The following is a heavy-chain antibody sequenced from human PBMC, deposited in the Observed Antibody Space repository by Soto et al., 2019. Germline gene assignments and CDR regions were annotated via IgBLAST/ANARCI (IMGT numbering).Heavy chain of an antibody. CDR1: GGSFSTNE. CDR3: ARARYSSRWGTFDS. V-gene: IGHV1-69*01. Sequence: QVHLEQSGAEVKKPGTSVKVSCKASGGSFSTNEIDWVRQAPGQGLAWMGRIFPNVWTADYAQKFQGRLTIIADESTATVFMELSRLISAATAVYFCARARYSSRWGTFDSWGQGTQVAVSS. CDR2: IFPNVWTA. J-gene: IGHJ4*02. D-gene: IGHD6-19*01.